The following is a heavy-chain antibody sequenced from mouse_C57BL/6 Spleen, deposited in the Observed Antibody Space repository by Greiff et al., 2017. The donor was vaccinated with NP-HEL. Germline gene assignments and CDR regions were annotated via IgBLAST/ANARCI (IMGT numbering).Heavy chain of an antibody. Sequence: EVKLMESGGGLVQPGGSLKLSCAASGFTFSDYYMYWVRQTPEKRLEWVAYISNGGGSTYYPDTVKGRFTISRDNAKNTLYLQMSRRKSEDTAMYYCARHAITTWYFDVWGTGTTVTVSS. V-gene: IGHV5-12*01. CDR2: ISNGGGST. CDR1: GFTFSDYY. D-gene: IGHD1-1*01. J-gene: IGHJ1*03. CDR3: ARHAITTWYFDV.